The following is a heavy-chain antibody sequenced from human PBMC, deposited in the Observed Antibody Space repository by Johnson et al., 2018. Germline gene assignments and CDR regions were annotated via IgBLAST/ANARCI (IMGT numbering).Heavy chain of an antibody. CDR2: IRSKANSYAT. J-gene: IGHJ6*03. CDR1: GFPFISYA. Sequence: EVQLVETGGGLVKPGGSLRLSCAASGFPFISYAIHWVRQAPGKGLEWVGRIRSKANSYATAYAASVKGRFTISRDDSKNTAYLQINSLRAEDTALYYCAKGAHSSVWYRTAAYYMDVWGKGTTVTVSS. V-gene: IGHV3-73*01. CDR3: AKGAHSSVWYRTAAYYMDV. D-gene: IGHD6-19*01.